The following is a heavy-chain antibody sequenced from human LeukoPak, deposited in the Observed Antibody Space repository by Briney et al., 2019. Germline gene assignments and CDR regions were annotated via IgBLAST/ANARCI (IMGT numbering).Heavy chain of an antibody. D-gene: IGHD6-6*01. V-gene: IGHV3-21*01. CDR3: AREVRSSSPPFDY. J-gene: IGHJ4*02. CDR2: ISSSSSSI. CDR1: GFTFSSYS. Sequence: PGGSLRLSCAASGFTFSSYSMNWVRQAPGKGLEWVSSISSSSSSIYYADSVKGRFTISRDSAKNSLYLQMNSLRAEDTAVYYCAREVRSSSPPFDYWGQGTLVTVSS.